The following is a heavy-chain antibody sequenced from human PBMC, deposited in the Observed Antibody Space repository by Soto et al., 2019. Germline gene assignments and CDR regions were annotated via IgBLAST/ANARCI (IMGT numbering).Heavy chain of an antibody. Sequence: QVQLVQSAIEVKKPGASVRVSCKASGYMFTTYGISWVRQAPGQGLEWVAWISGSNGNTDYGKKFQGRVNVTTETSTSTVYLELSGLSSDDTAVYFCGLASKWELLGYFYGMDVWGQGTTVIVSS. CDR2: ISGSNGNT. V-gene: IGHV1-18*04. D-gene: IGHD1-26*01. CDR1: GYMFTTYG. J-gene: IGHJ6*02. CDR3: GLASKWELLGYFYGMDV.